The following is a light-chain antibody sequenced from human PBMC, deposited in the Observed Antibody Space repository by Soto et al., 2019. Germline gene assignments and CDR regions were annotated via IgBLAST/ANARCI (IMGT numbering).Light chain of an antibody. V-gene: IGKV1-5*01. CDR3: KQYNTYQYT. CDR1: QSISTW. CDR2: DFS. Sequence: DIQMTQSPSTLSAFVGDRVTITCRASQSISTWLAWYQQKPGKAPNLLIYDFSRLESGVPSRCSGSGSGTEFTLTISSLQPDDFATYYCKQYNTYQYTFGQGTKLQIK. J-gene: IGKJ2*01.